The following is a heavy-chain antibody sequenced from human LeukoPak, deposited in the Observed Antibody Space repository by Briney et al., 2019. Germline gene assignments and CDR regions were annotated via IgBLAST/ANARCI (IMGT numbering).Heavy chain of an antibody. CDR2: IYYSRST. CDR1: GASMGSFF. J-gene: IGHJ4*02. D-gene: IGHD1-14*01. CDR3: ARGSWAPAMTTPPPDFDY. Sequence: PSETLSLTCTVSGASMGSFFWTWTRQPPGKGLEWIGHIYYSRSTNYNPSLKSRVTMSIDTSKNQFSLKLTSVTAADTAVYYCARGSWAPAMTTPPPDFDYWGQGTLVTVSS. V-gene: IGHV4-59*01.